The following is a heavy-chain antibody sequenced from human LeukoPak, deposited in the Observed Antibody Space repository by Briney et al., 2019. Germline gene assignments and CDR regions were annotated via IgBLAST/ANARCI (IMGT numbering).Heavy chain of an antibody. CDR3: ARGLPSSGWFSRSFVMDV. V-gene: IGHV4-4*02. J-gene: IGHJ6*02. Sequence: SETLSLTCAVSGGSISSSNWWSWVRQPPGKGLEWIGEIYHSGITNYNPSLQSRVTISVDNSKNQFSLKLSSVTAADTAVYYCARGLPSSGWFSRSFVMDVWGQGTTVIVSS. CDR1: GGSISSSNW. D-gene: IGHD6-19*01. CDR2: IYHSGIT.